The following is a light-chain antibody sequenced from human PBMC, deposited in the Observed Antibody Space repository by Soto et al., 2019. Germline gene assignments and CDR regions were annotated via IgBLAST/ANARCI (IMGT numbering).Light chain of an antibody. V-gene: IGKV1-39*01. CDR3: QQRSNWPPIT. CDR1: QTIYNF. CDR2: AAS. Sequence: DIQMTQSPSSLSASVGDRVTITCRASQTIYNFLNWYQQKGGKAPKLLIYAASNFQSGVPSRFSGSGSGTHFTLTISSLEPEDFAVYYCQQRSNWPPITFGQGTRLEI. J-gene: IGKJ5*01.